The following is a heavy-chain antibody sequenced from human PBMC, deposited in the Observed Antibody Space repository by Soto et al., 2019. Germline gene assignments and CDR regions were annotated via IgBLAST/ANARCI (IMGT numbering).Heavy chain of an antibody. CDR1: GFSLSTSGVG. CDR3: AHRGGYYDSSAFDI. J-gene: IGHJ3*02. Sequence: QITLKESGPTLVKPTQTLTLTCTFSGFSLSTSGVGVGWIRQPPGKALEWLALIYWDDDKRYSPSLKSRLTITKDTSKNQVVLPMTNMDPVDTATYYCAHRGGYYDSSAFDIWGQGTMVTVSS. CDR2: IYWDDDK. V-gene: IGHV2-5*02. D-gene: IGHD3-22*01.